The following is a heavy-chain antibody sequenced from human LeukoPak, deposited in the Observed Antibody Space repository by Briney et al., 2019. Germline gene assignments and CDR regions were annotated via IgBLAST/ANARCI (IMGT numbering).Heavy chain of an antibody. CDR2: INPNSGGT. CDR1: GYTFTGYY. CDR3: ARSGAYGDSTGAIDY. V-gene: IGHV1-2*02. J-gene: IGHJ4*02. Sequence: VASVKVSCKASGYTFTGYYMHWVRQAPGQGLEWMGWINPNSGGTNYAQKFQGRVTMTRDTSISTAYMELSRLRSDDTAVYYCARSGAYGDSTGAIDYWGQGTLVTVSS. D-gene: IGHD4-17*01.